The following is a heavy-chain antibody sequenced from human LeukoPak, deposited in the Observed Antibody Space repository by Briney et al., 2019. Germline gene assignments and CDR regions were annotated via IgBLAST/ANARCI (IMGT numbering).Heavy chain of an antibody. Sequence: GASVKVSCKASGYSFTSYYMHWVRQAPGQGLEWMGLINPSGSSTTYAQRFQGRVTMTRDTSISTAYMELSRLRSDDTAVYYCARGGEYYGDHWFNFDYWGQGTLVTVSS. V-gene: IGHV1-46*01. CDR2: INPSGSST. CDR3: ARGGEYYGDHWFNFDY. D-gene: IGHD4-17*01. CDR1: GYSFTSYY. J-gene: IGHJ4*02.